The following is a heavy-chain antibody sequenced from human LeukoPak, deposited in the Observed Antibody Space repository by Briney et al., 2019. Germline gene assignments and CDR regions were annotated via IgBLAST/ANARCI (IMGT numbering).Heavy chain of an antibody. D-gene: IGHD3-9*01. CDR1: GGSVSSCSYY. J-gene: IGHJ4*02. CDR2: LYYSGSP. CDR3: ARGFSLLRYFDL. V-gene: IGHV4-61*01. Sequence: SETLSLTCTVSGGSVSSCSYYWTWIRQPPGKGLESLEYLYYSGSPTYNLSVRSRVTMSVDTSKNQFSLKLSSVTAADTAVYYCARGFSLLRYFDLWGQGTLVTVSS.